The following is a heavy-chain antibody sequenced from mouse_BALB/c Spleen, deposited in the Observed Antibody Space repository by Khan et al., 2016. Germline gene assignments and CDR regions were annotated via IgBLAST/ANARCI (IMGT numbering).Heavy chain of an antibody. CDR1: GYTFTSYW. D-gene: IGHD2-1*01. CDR2: IAPGSGST. CDR3: ARGGNYVDYYA. J-gene: IGHJ4*01. V-gene: IGHV1S41*01. Sequence: DLVKPGASGKXSCKASGYTFTSYWINWIKQRPGQGLEWIGRIAPGSGSTYYNEMFKGKATLTVDTSSSTAYIQLSSLSSEDSAVYFCARGGNYVDYYA.